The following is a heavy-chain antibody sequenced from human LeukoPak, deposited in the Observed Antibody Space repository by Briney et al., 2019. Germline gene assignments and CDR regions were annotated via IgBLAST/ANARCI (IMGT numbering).Heavy chain of an antibody. Sequence: PGGSLRLSCAASGFTFSRHSINWVRQAPGKGLEWVSSISSSSSYIYYADSVKGRFTISRDNAKNSLYLQMNSLRAEDTAVYYCARFRGRSAYYLDYWGQGTLVTVSS. CDR1: GFTFSRHS. J-gene: IGHJ4*02. D-gene: IGHD2-15*01. CDR2: ISSSSSYI. CDR3: ARFRGRSAYYLDY. V-gene: IGHV3-21*04.